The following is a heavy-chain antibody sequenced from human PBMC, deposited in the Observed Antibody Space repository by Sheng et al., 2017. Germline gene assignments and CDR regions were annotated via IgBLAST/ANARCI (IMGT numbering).Heavy chain of an antibody. CDR2: INHSGST. J-gene: IGHJ4*02. CDR3: ARGPTMRFDY. CDR1: GGSFSGYY. D-gene: IGHD3-22*01. V-gene: IGHV4-34*01. Sequence: QVQLQQWGAGLLKPSETLSLTCAVYGGSFSGYYWSWIRQPPGKGLEWIGEINHSGSTNYNPSLKSRVTISVDTSKNQFSLKLSSVTAADTAVYYCARGPTMRFDYWGQGTLVTVSS.